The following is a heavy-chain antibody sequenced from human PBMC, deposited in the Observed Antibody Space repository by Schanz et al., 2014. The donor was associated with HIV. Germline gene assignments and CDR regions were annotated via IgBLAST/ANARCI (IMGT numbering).Heavy chain of an antibody. D-gene: IGHD6-13*01. CDR1: GGSVITTGQH. J-gene: IGHJ4*02. Sequence: QMQLQESGPGLVKPSETLSLSCTVSGGSVITTGQHWSWVRQPPGKGLEWIGYIYHSGSTYYNPSLKTRVTISVDTSKNQFSLKMDSVTAADTAVYYCARALNRGSSSWYIWYFDYWGQGTLVTVS. V-gene: IGHV4-61*08. CDR2: IYHSGST. CDR3: ARALNRGSSSWYIWYFDY.